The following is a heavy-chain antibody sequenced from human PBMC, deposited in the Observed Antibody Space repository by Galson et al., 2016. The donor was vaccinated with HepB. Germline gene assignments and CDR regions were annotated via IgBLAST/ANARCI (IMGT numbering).Heavy chain of an antibody. CDR1: DYSFNSYG. Sequence: SVKVSCKASDYSFNSYGFIWVRQAPGQGLEWMGWISAYNGHIAYEQTVQGRLTMATDTSTSTVYMELRSLTSDDTAVYYRAWSTSLGGGRFESWGQGTLVSVSS. CDR2: ISAYNGHI. V-gene: IGHV1-18*01. CDR3: AWSTSLGGGRFES. D-gene: IGHD2-2*01. J-gene: IGHJ5*01.